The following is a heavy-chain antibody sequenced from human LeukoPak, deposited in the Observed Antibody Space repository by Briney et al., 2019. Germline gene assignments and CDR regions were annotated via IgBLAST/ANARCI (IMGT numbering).Heavy chain of an antibody. D-gene: IGHD2-8*02. CDR1: GFTFSSYW. J-gene: IGHJ1*01. V-gene: IGHV3-74*01. Sequence: GGSLRLSCAASGFTFSSYWMHWVRQAPGRGLVWVSRINSDGSSTTYADSVKGRFTISRDNAKNTLYLQMNSLTAEDTAVYHCVKGCTGHSTAWYLDRGQGTLVTVSS. CDR3: VKGCTGHSTAWYLD. CDR2: INSDGSST.